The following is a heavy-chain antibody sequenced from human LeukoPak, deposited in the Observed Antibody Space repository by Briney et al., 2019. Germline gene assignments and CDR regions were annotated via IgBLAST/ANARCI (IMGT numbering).Heavy chain of an antibody. CDR1: GFTSSRSW. CDR2: IKQDGSEK. J-gene: IGHJ4*02. V-gene: IGHV3-7*01. Sequence: PGGSLRLSRAASGFTSSRSWMSWVRQAPGKGLEWVANIKQDGSEKYYVDSVKGRFTISRDNAKNSLYLQMNSLRAEDTAIYYCAREKDGYFDYWGQGTLVTVSS. CDR3: AREKDGYFDY.